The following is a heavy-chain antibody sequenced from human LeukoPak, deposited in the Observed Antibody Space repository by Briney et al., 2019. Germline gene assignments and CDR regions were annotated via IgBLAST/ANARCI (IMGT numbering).Heavy chain of an antibody. CDR1: GHSFTSYY. J-gene: IGHJ4*02. Sequence: ASVKASCKTSGHSFTSYYMHWVRQAPGQGLERMGYINPNSGVTKYAQKFQGRVTSTRDTSITTAYMELASLTSDDTAVYYCARIEGSASTWYDWGQGTLVTVSS. CDR3: ARIEGSASTWYD. D-gene: IGHD6-13*01. CDR2: INPNSGVT. V-gene: IGHV1-2*02.